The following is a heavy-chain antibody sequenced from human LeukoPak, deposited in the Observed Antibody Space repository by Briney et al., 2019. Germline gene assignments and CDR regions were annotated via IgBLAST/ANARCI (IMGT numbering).Heavy chain of an antibody. Sequence: SETLSLTCTVSGGSISSGDYYWSWIRQPPGKGLEWIGYIYYSGSTYYNPSLKSRVTMSVYTSKNQFSLKLSSVTAADTAVYYCARDRRAARLLYAFDIWGQGTMVTVSS. V-gene: IGHV4-30-4*01. CDR3: ARDRRAARLLYAFDI. CDR1: GGSISSGDYY. J-gene: IGHJ3*02. D-gene: IGHD6-6*01. CDR2: IYYSGST.